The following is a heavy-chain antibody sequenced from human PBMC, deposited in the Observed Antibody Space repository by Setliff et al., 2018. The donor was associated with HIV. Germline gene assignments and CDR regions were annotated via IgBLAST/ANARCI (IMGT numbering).Heavy chain of an antibody. CDR1: GGSISSGSYY. D-gene: IGHD2-2*01. Sequence: SETLSLTCTVSGGSISSGSYYWSWIRQPAGKGLEWIGHIYTSGSTNYNPSLKSRVTISVDTSKNQFSLKLSSVTASDTAVYYCAREGVPAAVMWFDPWGQGTPVTSPQ. CDR2: IYTSGST. J-gene: IGHJ5*02. V-gene: IGHV4-61*09. CDR3: AREGVPAAVMWFDP.